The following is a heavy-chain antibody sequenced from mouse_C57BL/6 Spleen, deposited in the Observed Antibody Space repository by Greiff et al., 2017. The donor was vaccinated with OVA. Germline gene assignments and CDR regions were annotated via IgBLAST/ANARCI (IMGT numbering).Heavy chain of an antibody. V-gene: IGHV1-50*01. J-gene: IGHJ4*01. CDR2: IDPSDSYT. D-gene: IGHD3-3*01. CDR3: ARRDYYAMDY. Sequence: QVQLQQPGVELVKPGASVKLSCKASGYTFTSYWMQWVKQRPGQGLEWIGEIDPSDSYTNYNQKFKGKATLTVDTSSSTAYMQLSSLTSEDSAVYYCARRDYYAMDYWGQGTSVTVSS. CDR1: GYTFTSYW.